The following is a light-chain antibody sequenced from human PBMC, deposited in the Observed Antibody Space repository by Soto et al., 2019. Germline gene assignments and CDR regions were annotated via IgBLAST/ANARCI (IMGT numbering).Light chain of an antibody. V-gene: IGLV2-11*01. CDR2: DVT. J-gene: IGLJ3*02. CDR1: SSDLGGYNY. Sequence: QSALTQPRSVSGSPGQSVTISCSGTSSDLGGYNYVSWYQHHPGKAPKLMIYDVTLRPSGVPDRFSGSKSGNTASLTISGLQADDEADYYCCSYPGSHTWVFGGGTKLTVL. CDR3: CSYPGSHTWV.